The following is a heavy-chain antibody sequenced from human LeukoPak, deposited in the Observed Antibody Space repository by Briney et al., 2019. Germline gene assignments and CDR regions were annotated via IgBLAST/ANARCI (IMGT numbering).Heavy chain of an antibody. Sequence: GGSLRLSCAASGFTFSSYSMNWVRQAPGKGLEWVSSISSSSSYIYYADSVKGRFTISRDNAKNSLYLQMNSLRAEDTAVYYCAREPPYSGSYTDWGQGTLVTVSS. V-gene: IGHV3-21*01. D-gene: IGHD1-26*01. J-gene: IGHJ1*01. CDR3: AREPPYSGSYTD. CDR2: ISSSSSYI. CDR1: GFTFSSYS.